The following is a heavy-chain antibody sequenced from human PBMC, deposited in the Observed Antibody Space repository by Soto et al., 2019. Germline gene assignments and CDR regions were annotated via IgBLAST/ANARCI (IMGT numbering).Heavy chain of an antibody. Sequence: QVQLVQSGAEVKKPGSSVKVSCKASGGTFSTYAINWVRQAPGQGLEWMGGIIPIFGTANYAQKFQGRVTISADESTNTAYMELSSLAAEDTAVYYCARALSNSDGDRHKMDVWGQGTAVTVSS. CDR2: IIPIFGTA. V-gene: IGHV1-69*12. CDR3: ARALSNSDGDRHKMDV. CDR1: GGTFSTYA. J-gene: IGHJ6*02. D-gene: IGHD4-17*01.